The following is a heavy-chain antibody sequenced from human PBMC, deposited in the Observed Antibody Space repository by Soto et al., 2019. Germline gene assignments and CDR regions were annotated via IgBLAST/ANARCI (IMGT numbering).Heavy chain of an antibody. V-gene: IGHV4-4*02. J-gene: IGHJ6*02. Sequence: KTSETLSLTCTVYGDSITNNHWWSCVRQPPGKGPELIGEIYHTGIANYNPSLESRVAFSVDKSKNQFSLSLTSVTAADTAVYYCVSKLGPYYYGLDVWGQGTTVTVSS. D-gene: IGHD3-16*01. CDR1: GDSITNNHW. CDR2: IYHTGIA. CDR3: VSKLGPYYYGLDV.